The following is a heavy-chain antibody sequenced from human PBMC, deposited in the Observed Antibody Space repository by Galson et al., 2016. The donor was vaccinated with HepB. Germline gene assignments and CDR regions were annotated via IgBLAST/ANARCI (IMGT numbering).Heavy chain of an antibody. D-gene: IGHD6-13*01. CDR1: GFTFSSYA. CDR2: ITSGGST. V-gene: IGHV3-23*01. CDR3: ASSVAAAGNWFDP. J-gene: IGHJ5*02. Sequence: SLRLSCAASGFTFSSYAMTWVRQAPGKGLEWVSVITSGGSTYYAASVKGRFTISRDNSKNTLYVQMNSLRAEDTAVYYCASSVAAAGNWFDPWGQGTLVTVSS.